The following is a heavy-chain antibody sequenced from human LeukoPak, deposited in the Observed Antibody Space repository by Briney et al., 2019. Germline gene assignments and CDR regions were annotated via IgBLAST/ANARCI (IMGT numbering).Heavy chain of an antibody. V-gene: IGHV3-23*01. CDR3: VRQGTVGEFDY. Sequence: GGSLRLSCAASGFIFSSYAMSWVRQAPGQGLEWVSGMSGNGGTTYYADSVKGRFTISRDNAKNTLYMQMKSLRADDTAVYYCVRQGTVGEFDYWGQGTLVTVSS. CDR2: MSGNGGTT. J-gene: IGHJ4*02. CDR1: GFIFSSYA. D-gene: IGHD1-26*01.